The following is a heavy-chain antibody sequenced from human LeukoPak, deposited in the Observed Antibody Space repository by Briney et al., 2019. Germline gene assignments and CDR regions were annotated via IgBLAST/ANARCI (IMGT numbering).Heavy chain of an antibody. CDR3: ARDRYFDWLEQEDAFDI. V-gene: IGHV3-33*01. D-gene: IGHD3-9*01. J-gene: IGHJ3*02. CDR2: IWYDGSNK. Sequence: GGSLRLSSAASGFTFSSYGMHWVRQAPGKGLEWVAVIWYDGSNKYYADSVKGRFTISRDNSKNTLYLQMNSLRAEDTAVYYCARDRYFDWLEQEDAFDIWGQGTMVTVSS. CDR1: GFTFSSYG.